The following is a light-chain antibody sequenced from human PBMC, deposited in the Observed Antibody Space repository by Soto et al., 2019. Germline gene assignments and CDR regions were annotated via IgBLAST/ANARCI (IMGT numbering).Light chain of an antibody. CDR3: QQRSNWFFT. V-gene: IGKV3-11*01. CDR1: QSVSSY. Sequence: EIVLTQSPATLSLSPGERATLSCRASQSVSSYLAWYQQKPGQAPRLLIYDASNRATGIPARFSGSGSGTDFTLTISSLEPEDFAVYYCQQRSNWFFTFVPGTKVDIK. CDR2: DAS. J-gene: IGKJ3*01.